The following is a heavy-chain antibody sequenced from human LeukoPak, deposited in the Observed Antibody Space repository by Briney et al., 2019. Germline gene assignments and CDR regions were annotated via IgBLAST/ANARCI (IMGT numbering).Heavy chain of an antibody. J-gene: IGHJ4*02. V-gene: IGHV1-18*01. CDR2: ISAYNGNT. D-gene: IGHD2-2*01. CDR3: ARCSTGYQLPTYFDY. CDR1: RYTFTSYG. Sequence: ASVKVSYKASRYTFTSYGISWVRQAPGQGLEWLGWISAYNGNTNYAQKLQGRVTMTTDTSTSTAYMELSSMRSDDTAVYYCARCSTGYQLPTYFDYWGQGTLVTVSS.